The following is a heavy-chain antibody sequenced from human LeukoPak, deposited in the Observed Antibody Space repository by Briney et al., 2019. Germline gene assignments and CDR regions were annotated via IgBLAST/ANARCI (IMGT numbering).Heavy chain of an antibody. CDR3: ARLPYYYDSSGYPPFDP. CDR1: GGTFSSYA. CDR2: IIPIFGTA. V-gene: IGHV1-69*13. D-gene: IGHD3-22*01. J-gene: IGHJ5*02. Sequence: GASVKVSCKASGGTFSSYAISWARQAPGQGLEWMGGIIPIFGTANYAQKFQGRVTITADESTSTAYMELSSLRSEDTAVYYCARLPYYYDSSGYPPFDPWGQGTLVTVSS.